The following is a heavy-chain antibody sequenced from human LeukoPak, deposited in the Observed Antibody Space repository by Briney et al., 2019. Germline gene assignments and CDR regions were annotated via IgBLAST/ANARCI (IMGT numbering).Heavy chain of an antibody. D-gene: IGHD6-19*01. V-gene: IGHV1-2*02. CDR1: GYTFTGYY. Sequence: ASVKVSCKASGYTFTGYYMHWVRQAPGQGLEWMGWINPNSGGTNYAQKFQGRVTMTRDTPISTAYMELSRLRSDDTAVYYCARGSYIAGAGTAGFDNWGQGTLVTVSS. CDR2: INPNSGGT. J-gene: IGHJ4*02. CDR3: ARGSYIAGAGTAGFDN.